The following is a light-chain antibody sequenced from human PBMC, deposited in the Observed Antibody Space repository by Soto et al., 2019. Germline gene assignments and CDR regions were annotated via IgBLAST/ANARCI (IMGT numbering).Light chain of an antibody. J-gene: IGKJ1*01. Sequence: DIQMTQSPSTLSASVGDRVTITCRASQSISSTWLAWYQQKPGKAPKLLIFSASSLASGVPSRFSGSGSGTDFTLTISSLQPEDVATYYCQKYNSAPQTFGQGTKVEIK. CDR1: QSISSTW. V-gene: IGKV1-5*03. CDR3: QKYNSAPQT. CDR2: SAS.